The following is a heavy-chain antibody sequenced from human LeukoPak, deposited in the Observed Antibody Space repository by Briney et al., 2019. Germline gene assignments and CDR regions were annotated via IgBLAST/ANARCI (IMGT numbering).Heavy chain of an antibody. CDR3: AKDIAMATIFDY. Sequence: PGGSLRLSCAGSGFTLSSHSMNWVRQAPGKGLEWVSSISSSSSYIYYADSVKGRFTISRDNSKNTLYLQMNNLRAEDTAVYYCAKDIAMATIFDYWGQGTLVTVSS. CDR2: ISSSSSYI. D-gene: IGHD5-24*01. J-gene: IGHJ4*02. CDR1: GFTLSSHS. V-gene: IGHV3-21*04.